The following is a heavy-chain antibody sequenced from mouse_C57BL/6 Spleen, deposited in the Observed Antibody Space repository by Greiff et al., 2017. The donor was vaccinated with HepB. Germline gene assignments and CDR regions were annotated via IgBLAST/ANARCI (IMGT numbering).Heavy chain of an antibody. Sequence: VQLQQPGTELVKPGASVKLSCKASGYTFTSYWMHWVKQRPGQGLEWIGNINPSNGGTNYNEKFKSKATLTVDKSSSTAYMQLSSLTSEDSAVYYCAWFGGSSYWYFDVWGTGTTVTVSS. J-gene: IGHJ1*03. CDR1: GYTFTSYW. V-gene: IGHV1-53*01. CDR3: AWFGGSSYWYFDV. D-gene: IGHD1-1*01. CDR2: INPSNGGT.